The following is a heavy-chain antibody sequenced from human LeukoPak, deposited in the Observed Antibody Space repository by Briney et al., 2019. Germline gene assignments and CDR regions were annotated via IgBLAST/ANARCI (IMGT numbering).Heavy chain of an antibody. V-gene: IGHV1-69*05. D-gene: IGHD2-15*01. J-gene: IGHJ4*02. CDR3: ARERIDCSGGSCYLSG. CDR1: GGTFSSYA. CDR2: IIPIFGTA. Sequence: SVKVSCKASGGTFSSYAISWVRQAPGQGLEWMGGIIPIFGTANYAQKFQGRVTIATDESTSTAYMELSSLRSEDTAVYYCARERIDCSGGSCYLSGWGQGTLVTVSS.